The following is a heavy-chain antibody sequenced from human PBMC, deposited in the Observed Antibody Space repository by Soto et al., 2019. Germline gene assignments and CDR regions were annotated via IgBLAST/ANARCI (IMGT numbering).Heavy chain of an antibody. V-gene: IGHV3-30*18. CDR1: GFTFSSYD. CDR3: AKITGELDI. D-gene: IGHD7-27*01. J-gene: IGHJ3*02. Sequence: QVQLVESGGGVVQPGRSLRLSCAASGFTFSSYDIHWVRQAPGKGLEWVAVISYSGSNTYYADSVKGRFAISRDNSKNTLYLQMNSLRAEDTAVYYCAKITGELDIWGQGTRVTVSS. CDR2: ISYSGSNT.